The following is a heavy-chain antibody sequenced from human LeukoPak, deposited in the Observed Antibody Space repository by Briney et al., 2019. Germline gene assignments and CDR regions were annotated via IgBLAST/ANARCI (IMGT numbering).Heavy chain of an antibody. CDR1: GYTFTGYY. D-gene: IGHD5-18*01. Sequence: GASVKVSCKASGYTFTGYYMHWVRQAPGQGLEWMGWINPNSGGTNYAQKFQGRVTMTRDTSISTAYMELSRLRSDDTAVYYCARGPGYSYGYGPAGFDYWGQGTLVTVSS. CDR3: ARGPGYSYGYGPAGFDY. J-gene: IGHJ4*02. CDR2: INPNSGGT. V-gene: IGHV1-2*02.